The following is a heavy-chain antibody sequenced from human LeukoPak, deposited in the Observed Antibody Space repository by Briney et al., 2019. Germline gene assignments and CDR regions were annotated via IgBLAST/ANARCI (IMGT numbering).Heavy chain of an antibody. D-gene: IGHD1-26*01. CDR1: GYTFAGYY. Sequence: GASVKVSCKASGYTFAGYYIHWVRQASGQGLEWMGWINPNSDATNYAQNFQGRVTMTADTSISTAYMELTRLRSDDTAVYYCARQPREVDYWGQGTLVTVSS. CDR3: ARQPREVDY. J-gene: IGHJ4*02. V-gene: IGHV1-2*02. CDR2: INPNSDAT.